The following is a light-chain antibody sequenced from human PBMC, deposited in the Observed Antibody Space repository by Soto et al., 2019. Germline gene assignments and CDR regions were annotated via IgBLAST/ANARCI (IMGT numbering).Light chain of an antibody. J-gene: IGLJ2*01. CDR1: KLGYKF. CDR2: QDT. CDR3: QAWDSGTVV. V-gene: IGLV3-1*01. Sequence: SSELTQPPSVSVSPGQTASITCSGDKLGYKFACWYQQKPGQSPVLVIFQDTKRPSGIPERFSGSNSGNTATLTISGTQAMDEADYYCQAWDSGTVVFGGGTKLTVL.